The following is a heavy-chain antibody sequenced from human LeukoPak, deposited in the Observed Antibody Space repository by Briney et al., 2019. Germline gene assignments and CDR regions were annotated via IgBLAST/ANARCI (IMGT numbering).Heavy chain of an antibody. Sequence: SETLSLTCAVYGGSFSGYYWSWIRQPPGKGLEWIGEINHSGSTNYNPSLKSRVTISVDTSKNQFSLKLSSVTAADTAVYCCARDDKWTTQTFDYWGQGTLVTVSS. CDR2: INHSGST. V-gene: IGHV4-34*01. J-gene: IGHJ4*02. CDR1: GGSFSGYY. CDR3: ARDDKWTTQTFDY. D-gene: IGHD3-9*01.